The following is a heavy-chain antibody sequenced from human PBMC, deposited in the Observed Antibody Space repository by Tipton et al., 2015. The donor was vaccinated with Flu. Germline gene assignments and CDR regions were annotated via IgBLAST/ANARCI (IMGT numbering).Heavy chain of an antibody. Sequence: TLSLTCAVYGGSFSGYYWSWIRQPPGKGLEWIGEINHSGSTNYNPSLKSRVTISVDTSKNQFSLKLSSVTAADTAVYYCARGVHYIVLMVYARFDYWGQGTLVTVSS. CDR2: INHSGST. V-gene: IGHV4-34*01. D-gene: IGHD2-8*01. J-gene: IGHJ4*02. CDR3: ARGVHYIVLMVYARFDY. CDR1: GGSFSGYY.